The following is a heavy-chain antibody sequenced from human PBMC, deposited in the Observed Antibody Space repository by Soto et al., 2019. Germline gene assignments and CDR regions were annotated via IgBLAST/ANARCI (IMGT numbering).Heavy chain of an antibody. J-gene: IGHJ4*02. CDR3: VRTSLVVAAATREDY. CDR2: IYYSGST. Sequence: SETLSLTCTVSGGSISSYYWSWIRQPPGKGLEWIGYIYYSGSTNYNPSLKSRVTISVDTSKNQFSLKLSSVTAADTAVYYCVRTSLVVAAATREDYWGQGTLVTVSS. D-gene: IGHD2-15*01. V-gene: IGHV4-59*01. CDR1: GGSISSYY.